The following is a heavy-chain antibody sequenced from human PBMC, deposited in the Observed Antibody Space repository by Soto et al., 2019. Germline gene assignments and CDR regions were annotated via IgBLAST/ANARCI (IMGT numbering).Heavy chain of an antibody. CDR1: GFTXVDSA. CDR2: IVVDSGNT. D-gene: IGHD1-26*01. CDR3: ATANNTSPFDY. V-gene: IGHV1-58*01. J-gene: IGHJ4*02. Sequence: SXKVSFTASGFTXVDSAVQLVRQARGQSLEWIGRIVVDSGNTKSAQKFTERVTISWEMSTSTAFTEMRSLRSEDTAVYYCATANNTSPFDYWGQGTLVTVSS.